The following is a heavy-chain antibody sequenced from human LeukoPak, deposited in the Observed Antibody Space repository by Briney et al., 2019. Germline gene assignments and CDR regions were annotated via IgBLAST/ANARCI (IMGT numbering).Heavy chain of an antibody. CDR1: GFTFSSYG. CDR2: ISYDGSNK. V-gene: IGHV3-30*18. J-gene: IGHJ4*02. D-gene: IGHD5-24*01. CDR3: AKEERGDGYNSPLEN. Sequence: GGSLRPSCAASGFTFSSYGMHWVRQAPGKGLEWVAVISYDGSNKYYADSVKGRFTISRDNSKNTLYLQMNSLRAEDTAVYYCAKEERGDGYNSPLENWGQGTLVTVSS.